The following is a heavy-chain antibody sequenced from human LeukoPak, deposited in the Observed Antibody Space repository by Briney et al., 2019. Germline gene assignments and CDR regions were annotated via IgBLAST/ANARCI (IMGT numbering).Heavy chain of an antibody. CDR2: ISSSGSTI. CDR3: ASGADNYYYYYMDV. Sequence: GGSLRLSCAASGITFSSYSMNWVRQAPGKGLEWVSYISSSGSTIYYADSVKGRFTISRDNAKNSLYLQMNSLRAEDTAVYYCASGADNYYYYYMDVWGKGTTVTVSS. V-gene: IGHV3-48*04. CDR1: GITFSSYS. J-gene: IGHJ6*03. D-gene: IGHD3-16*01.